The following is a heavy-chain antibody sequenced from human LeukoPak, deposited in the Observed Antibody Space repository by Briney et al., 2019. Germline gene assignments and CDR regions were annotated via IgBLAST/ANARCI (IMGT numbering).Heavy chain of an antibody. J-gene: IGHJ4*02. D-gene: IGHD7-27*01. CDR3: ASGDRWGYYFDY. Sequence: SQTLSLTCTVSGGSISSGGYYWSWIRQHPGKGLEWIGYIYYSGSTYYNPSLKSRVTISVDTSKNQFYLKLSSVTAADTAVYYCASGDRWGYYFDYWGQGTLVTVSS. CDR2: IYYSGST. V-gene: IGHV4-31*03. CDR1: GGSISSGGYY.